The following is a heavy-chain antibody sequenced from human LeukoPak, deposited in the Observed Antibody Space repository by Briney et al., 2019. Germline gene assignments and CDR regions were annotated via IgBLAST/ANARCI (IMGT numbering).Heavy chain of an antibody. V-gene: IGHV4-31*11. J-gene: IGHJ4*02. Sequence: SETLSLTCAVYGGSFSGYYWSWIRQHPGKGLEWIGYIYYSGSTYYNPSLKSRVTISVDTSKNQFSLKLSSVTAADTAVYYCAREIFWSGYFDYWGQGTLVTVSS. CDR3: AREIFWSGYFDY. CDR1: GGSFSGYY. D-gene: IGHD3-3*01. CDR2: IYYSGST.